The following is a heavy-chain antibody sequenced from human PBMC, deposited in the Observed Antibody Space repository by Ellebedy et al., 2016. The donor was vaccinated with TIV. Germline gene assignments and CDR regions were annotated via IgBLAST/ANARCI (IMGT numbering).Heavy chain of an antibody. CDR3: AKIGPRDCTSTSCWFDP. CDR2: ISADGVTT. D-gene: IGHD2-2*01. CDR1: GFTFTTYA. Sequence: GESLKISXAASGFTFTTYAMGWVRQAPGKGLDWVSAISADGVTTFYADSVTGRFTISRDNSKNTLLLQMNSPRAEDTAIYYCAKIGPRDCTSTSCWFDPWGQGTLVTVSS. J-gene: IGHJ5*02. V-gene: IGHV3-23*01.